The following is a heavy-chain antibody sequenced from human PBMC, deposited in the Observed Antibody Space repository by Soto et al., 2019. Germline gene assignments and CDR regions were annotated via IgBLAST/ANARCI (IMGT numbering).Heavy chain of an antibody. Sequence: SETLSLTCTVSCGSISSGDYSWSWVRQSPGKGLEWIGHIYNSGITYYNPSLKSRVVISIDTSRNQFSLRLNSLTAADRAVYFCARGVTVFGLVSRFWFDPWGQGTVVTVSS. V-gene: IGHV4-30-4*01. D-gene: IGHD3-3*01. CDR3: ARGVTVFGLVSRFWFDP. J-gene: IGHJ5*02. CDR1: CGSISSGDYS. CDR2: IYNSGIT.